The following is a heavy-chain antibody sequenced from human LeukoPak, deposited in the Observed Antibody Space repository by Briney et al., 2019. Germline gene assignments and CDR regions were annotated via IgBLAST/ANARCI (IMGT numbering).Heavy chain of an antibody. CDR1: GLTFSSYS. V-gene: IGHV3-48*01. Sequence: GGSLRLSCAASGLTFSSYSMNWVRQAPGKGLEWISYITSSSGNTYYADSVKGRFTISRDNAKNSLYLQMNSLRAEDTAVYYCARRHYDSSGYVLDCWCQGTLVTVSS. D-gene: IGHD3-22*01. CDR3: ARRHYDSSGYVLDC. J-gene: IGHJ4*02. CDR2: ITSSSGNT.